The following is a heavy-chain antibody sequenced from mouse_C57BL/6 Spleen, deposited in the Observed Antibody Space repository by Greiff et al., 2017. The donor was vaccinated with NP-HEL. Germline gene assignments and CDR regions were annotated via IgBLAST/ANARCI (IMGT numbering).Heavy chain of an antibody. D-gene: IGHD2-5*01. CDR1: GYTFTDYY. CDR2: IYPGSGNT. J-gene: IGHJ1*03. V-gene: IGHV1-76*01. Sequence: QVQLQQSGAELVRPGASVKLSCKASGYTFTDYYINWVKQRPGQGLEWIARIYPGSGNTYYNEKFKGKATLTAEKSSSTAYMQLSSLTSAESAVYFCARGSNYWYFDVWGTGTTVTVSS. CDR3: ARGSNYWYFDV.